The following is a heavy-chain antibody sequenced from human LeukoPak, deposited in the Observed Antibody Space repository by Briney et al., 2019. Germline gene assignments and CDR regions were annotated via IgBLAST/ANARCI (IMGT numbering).Heavy chain of an antibody. CDR1: GGSISSGGYY. Sequence: SQTLSLTCTVSGGSISSGGYYWSWIRQHPGKGLEWIGYIYYSGSTYYNPSLKSRVTISVDTSKNQFSLKLSSVTAADTAVYYCARGPRGLRYVDYWGQGTLVTVSS. D-gene: IGHD5-12*01. J-gene: IGHJ4*02. V-gene: IGHV4-31*03. CDR2: IYYSGST. CDR3: ARGPRGLRYVDY.